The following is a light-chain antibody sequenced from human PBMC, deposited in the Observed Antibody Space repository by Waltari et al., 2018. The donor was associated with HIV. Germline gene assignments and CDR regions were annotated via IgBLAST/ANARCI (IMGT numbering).Light chain of an antibody. V-gene: IGKV1-5*03. CDR1: QSISSW. Sequence: DIQMTQSPSTLSASVGDRVTITCRASQSISSWLAWFQQKPGKVPNLLIYNASSLQSGVPSRFGGSGSGTEFTLTIDSLQPDDFATYYCQQYSRYRYTFGQGTNLELK. CDR2: NAS. CDR3: QQYSRYRYT. J-gene: IGKJ2*01.